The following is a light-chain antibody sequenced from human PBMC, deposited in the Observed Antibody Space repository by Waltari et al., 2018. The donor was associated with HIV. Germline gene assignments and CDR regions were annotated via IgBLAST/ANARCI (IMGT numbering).Light chain of an antibody. Sequence: QSALTQPRSVSGSPGQSVTISCTGTSSGFGGYNYVSWYQQHPNKAPKLMIYDFTKRPSGVPDRFSGSKSGNTASLTISGLQADDEADYYCCAYAGSYTLFGGGTKLTVL. CDR3: CAYAGSYTL. J-gene: IGLJ3*02. CDR1: SSGFGGYNY. CDR2: DFT. V-gene: IGLV2-11*01.